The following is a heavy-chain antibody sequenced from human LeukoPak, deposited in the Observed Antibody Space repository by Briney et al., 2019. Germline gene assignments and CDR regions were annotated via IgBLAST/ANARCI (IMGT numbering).Heavy chain of an antibody. J-gene: IGHJ4*02. D-gene: IGHD3-10*01. CDR2: IKQDGSEK. V-gene: IGHV3-7*01. CDR3: AKNRGSGSYYDY. CDR1: GFTFSSYW. Sequence: GGSLRLSCVASGFTFSSYWMSWVRQAPGKGLEWVANIKQDGSEKYYVGSVEGRFTISRDNAKNSLYLQVNSLRVDDTAVYYCAKNRGSGSYYDYWGQGTLVTVSS.